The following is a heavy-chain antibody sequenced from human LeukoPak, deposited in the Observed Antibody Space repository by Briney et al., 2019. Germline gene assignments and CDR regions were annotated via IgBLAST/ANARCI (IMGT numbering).Heavy chain of an antibody. D-gene: IGHD3-9*01. CDR3: ARDEGNTGYYY. V-gene: IGHV3-48*04. CDR1: GFTFSNFG. Sequence: GRSLRLFCAASGFTFSNFGVNWVRQAPGKGLEWVSYISSRSRTIYYADSVKGRCTISRDNAKNSLYLQMNSLRAEDTAVYYCARDEGNTGYYYWGQGTLVTVSS. J-gene: IGHJ4*02. CDR2: ISSRSRTI.